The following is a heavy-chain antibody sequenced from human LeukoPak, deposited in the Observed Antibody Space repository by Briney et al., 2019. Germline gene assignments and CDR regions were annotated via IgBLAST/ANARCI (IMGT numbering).Heavy chain of an antibody. CDR2: ISYDGSNK. V-gene: IGHV3-30-3*01. Sequence: GGSLRLSCAASGFTFSSYAMHWVRQAPGKGLEWVAVISYDGSNKYYADSVKGRFTISRDNSKNTLYLQMNSLRAEDTAVYYCVRVGGHYILVSPSRGMDVWGQGTTVTVSS. D-gene: IGHD2-2*02. J-gene: IGHJ6*02. CDR1: GFTFSSYA. CDR3: VRVGGHYILVSPSRGMDV.